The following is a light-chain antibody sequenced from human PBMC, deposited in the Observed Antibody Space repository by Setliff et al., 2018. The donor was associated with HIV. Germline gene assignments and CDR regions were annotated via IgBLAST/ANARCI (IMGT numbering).Light chain of an antibody. Sequence: QSVLTQPVSVSGSPGQSITISCTGTSSDVGSYNLVPWYKQHPGKVPKLMIYEGSKRPPEVSNRFSGSKSGSTATLTISGLLAEDEADYYCCSYAGHYSYVFGTGTKVTVL. CDR2: EGS. CDR1: SSDVGSYNL. J-gene: IGLJ1*01. CDR3: CSYAGHYSYV. V-gene: IGLV2-23*01.